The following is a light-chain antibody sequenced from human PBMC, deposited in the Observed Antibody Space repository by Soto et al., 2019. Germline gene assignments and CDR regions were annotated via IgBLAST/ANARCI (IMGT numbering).Light chain of an antibody. J-gene: IGKJ5*01. CDR1: QSVSSSY. Sequence: EIVLTQSPGTLSLAPGERAALSCRASQSVSSSYLAWYQQKPGQAPRLLIYDVSKRATGIPARFSGSGSGTDFTLTISSLEPEDFAIYYCQQRNDWQVTFGQGTRLEIK. CDR2: DVS. CDR3: QQRNDWQVT. V-gene: IGKV3D-20*02.